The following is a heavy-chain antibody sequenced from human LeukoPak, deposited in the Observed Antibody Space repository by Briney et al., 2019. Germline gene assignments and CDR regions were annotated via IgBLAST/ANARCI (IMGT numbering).Heavy chain of an antibody. CDR2: IYSSGNT. V-gene: IGHV4-4*07. Sequence: SETLSLTCTVSGGSMSNYYWSWVRQPAGKGLEWIGRIYSSGNTYYNPSLKSRVTVSLDTSKNQFSLKLNSVTAADTAVYYCARDGSGGAWGQGTLVTVSS. J-gene: IGHJ5*02. CDR1: GGSMSNYY. D-gene: IGHD3-10*01. CDR3: ARDGSGGA.